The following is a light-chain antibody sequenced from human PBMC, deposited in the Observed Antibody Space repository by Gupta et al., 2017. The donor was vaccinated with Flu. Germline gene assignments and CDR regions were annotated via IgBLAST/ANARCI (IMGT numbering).Light chain of an antibody. V-gene: IGKV3-20*01. CDR2: GAS. CDR3: QQYDGSPWT. Sequence: ESVLTQSPGTLSLSPGERATLSCRASQSISSTYLVWYQQRPGQAPRLLIYGASTRATGIPDRFSGSGSGTDFSLTISRLEPEDFAVYYCQQYDGSPWTFGQGTKVEIK. J-gene: IGKJ1*01. CDR1: QSISSTY.